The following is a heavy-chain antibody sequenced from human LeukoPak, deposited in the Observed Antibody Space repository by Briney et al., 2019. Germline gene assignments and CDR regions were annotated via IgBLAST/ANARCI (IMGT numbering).Heavy chain of an antibody. J-gene: IGHJ4*02. CDR3: ARDFSPIWLGESGGFDY. CDR2: INPNSGGT. CDR1: GYTFTGYY. Sequence: ASVEVSCKASGYTFTGYYMHWVRQAPGQGLEWMGWINPNSGGTNYAQKFQGRVTMTRDTSISTAYMELSRLRSDDTAVYYCARDFSPIWLGESGGFDYWGQGTLVTVSS. V-gene: IGHV1-2*02. D-gene: IGHD3-10*01.